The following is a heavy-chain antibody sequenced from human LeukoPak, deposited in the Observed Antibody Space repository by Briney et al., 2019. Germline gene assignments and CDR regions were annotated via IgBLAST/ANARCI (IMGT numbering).Heavy chain of an antibody. Sequence: ASVKVSCKVSGYTLTELSMHWVRQAPGKGLEWMGGFDPEDGETIYAQKFQGRVAMTEDTSTDTAYMELSSLRSEDTAVYYCATKWELLRIDAFDIWGQGTMVTVSS. J-gene: IGHJ3*02. CDR2: FDPEDGET. V-gene: IGHV1-24*01. D-gene: IGHD1-26*01. CDR3: ATKWELLRIDAFDI. CDR1: GYTLTELS.